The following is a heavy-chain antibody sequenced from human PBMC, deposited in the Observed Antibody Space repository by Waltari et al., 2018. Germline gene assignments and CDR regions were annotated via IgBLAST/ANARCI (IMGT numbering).Heavy chain of an antibody. CDR2: GYVTGNT. CDR3: ARRLVVAGTLDVFDL. V-gene: IGHV3-53*03. J-gene: IGHJ3*01. D-gene: IGHD2-15*01. Sequence: EVQLVESGGDLIQPGGSLRLSCAASGFTVNSNYINWVRQSPGKGLEWVSVGYVTGNTDYADSVKGRFTTSRDNSKNTVYLQMDSLRVEDTAMYYCARRLVVAGTLDVFDLWGQGTRVIVSS. CDR1: GFTVNSNY.